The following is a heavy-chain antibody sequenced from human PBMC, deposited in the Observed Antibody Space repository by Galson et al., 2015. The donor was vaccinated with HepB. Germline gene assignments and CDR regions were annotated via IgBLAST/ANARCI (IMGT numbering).Heavy chain of an antibody. CDR3: ARDYRPDFGSGTFYPNWFDP. J-gene: IGHJ5*02. CDR2: ISSSSHYI. CDR1: GFSFNTYS. V-gene: IGHV3-21*01. D-gene: IGHD3-10*01. Sequence: SLRLSCAASGFSFNTYSMNWVRQAPGKGLEWVSSISSSSHYIHFADSVKGRFTISRDNAKNTLHLQMNSLRDDDTAIYYCARDYRPDFGSGTFYPNWFDPWGQGTLVVVSS.